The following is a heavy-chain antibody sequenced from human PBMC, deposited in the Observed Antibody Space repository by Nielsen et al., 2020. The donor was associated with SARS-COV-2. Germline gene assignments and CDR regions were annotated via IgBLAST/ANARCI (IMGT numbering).Heavy chain of an antibody. V-gene: IGHV5-51*01. D-gene: IGHD4-23*01. CDR2: IYPGDSDT. Sequence: KVSCKGSGYSFTNYWIGWVRQMPGKGLEWMGVIYPGDSDTRYSPSFQGQVTISADKSINTAYLQWSSLKASDTAMYCCARLGGPTLVTPDAFDIWGQGTMVTVSS. J-gene: IGHJ3*02. CDR1: GYSFTNYW. CDR3: ARLGGPTLVTPDAFDI.